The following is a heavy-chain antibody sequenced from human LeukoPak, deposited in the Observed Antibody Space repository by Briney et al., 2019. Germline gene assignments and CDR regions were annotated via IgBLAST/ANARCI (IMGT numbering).Heavy chain of an antibody. Sequence: SETLSLTCTVSGGSISSSSYYWGWIRQPPGKVLEWIGSIYYSGSTYYNPSLKSRVTISVDTSKNQFSLKLSSVTAADTAVYYCARSRYADYVGPFDYWGQGTLVTVSS. V-gene: IGHV4-39*01. CDR1: GGSISSSSYY. D-gene: IGHD4-17*01. CDR2: IYYSGST. CDR3: ARSRYADYVGPFDY. J-gene: IGHJ4*02.